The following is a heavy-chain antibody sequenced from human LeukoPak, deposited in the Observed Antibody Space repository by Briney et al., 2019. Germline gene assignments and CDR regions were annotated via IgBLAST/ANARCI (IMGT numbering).Heavy chain of an antibody. J-gene: IGHJ4*02. D-gene: IGHD2-15*01. CDR2: ISGGGST. V-gene: IGHV3-23*01. CDR1: EFTFSGYG. CDR3: AVRTNYIVATDY. Sequence: GGSLRLFCVASEFTFSGYGMSWVRQAPGKGLEWVSAISGGGSTYYADSVKGRFTISRDISKSTLYLQMSSLRAEDTAVYYCAVRTNYIVATDYWGQGTLVTVSS.